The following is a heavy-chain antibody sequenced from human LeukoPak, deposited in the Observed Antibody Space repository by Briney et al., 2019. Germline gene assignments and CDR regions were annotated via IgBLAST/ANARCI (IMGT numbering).Heavy chain of an antibody. CDR3: ARYIRSPLYYFDY. D-gene: IGHD1-14*01. J-gene: IGHJ4*02. CDR2: ITASGDST. V-gene: IGHV3-23*01. Sequence: GGSLRLSCAASGFTFSSYAMSWARQAPGKGLEWVSTITASGDSTYYADSVKGRFTIFRDLSRNTLYVQMTSLRAEDTAVYYCARYIRSPLYYFDYWGRGTMVTVSS. CDR1: GFTFSSYA.